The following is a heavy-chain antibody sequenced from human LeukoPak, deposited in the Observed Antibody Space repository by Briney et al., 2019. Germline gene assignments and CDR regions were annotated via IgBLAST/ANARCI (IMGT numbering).Heavy chain of an antibody. CDR2: INQDGSVK. D-gene: IGHD3-3*01. V-gene: IGHV3-7*01. Sequence: GGSLRLCCAASGFAFSTYWMDWVRQAAEKGLEWVDNINQDGSVKHYVDSVRGRFTISRDNARNSVYLQMNALRVEDTAVYHCTRDFVFWGQGSLVTAST. CDR3: TRDFVF. CDR1: GFAFSTYW. J-gene: IGHJ4*02.